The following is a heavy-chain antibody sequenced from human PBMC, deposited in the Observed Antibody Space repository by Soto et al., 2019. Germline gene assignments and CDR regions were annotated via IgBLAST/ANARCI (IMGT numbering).Heavy chain of an antibody. CDR1: GFTFSSFW. CDR2: INSDGSST. V-gene: IGHV3-74*01. D-gene: IGHD3-9*01. Sequence: GGSLRLSCAASGFTFSSFWMHWVRQAPGKGLVWVSRINSDGSSTSYADSVKGRFTISRDNAKNTLYLQMNSLRAEDTAVYYCARGRVRYFDPSMDVWGQGTTVTVSS. CDR3: ARGRVRYFDPSMDV. J-gene: IGHJ6*02.